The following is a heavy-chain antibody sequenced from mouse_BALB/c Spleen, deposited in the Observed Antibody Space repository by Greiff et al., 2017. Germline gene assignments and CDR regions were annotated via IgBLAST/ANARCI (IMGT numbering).Heavy chain of an antibody. Sequence: VQLQQPGAELVKPGASVKLSCKASGYTFTSYWMHWVKQRPGQGLEWIGEINPSNGRTNCNEKFKSKATLTVDKSSSTAYMQLSSLTSEDSAVYYCARDGGLFAYWGQGTLVTVSA. D-gene: IGHD1-1*02. CDR1: GYTFTSYW. V-gene: IGHV1S81*02. CDR2: INPSNGRT. CDR3: ARDGGLFAY. J-gene: IGHJ3*01.